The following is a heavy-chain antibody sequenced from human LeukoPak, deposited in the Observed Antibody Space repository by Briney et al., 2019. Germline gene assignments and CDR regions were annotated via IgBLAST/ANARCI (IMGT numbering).Heavy chain of an antibody. CDR3: ARDLIAAAGTGYYGMDV. D-gene: IGHD6-13*01. CDR1: GFTVSSNY. Sequence: GGSLRLSCAASGFTVSSNYMSWVRQAPGKGLEWVSVIYSGGSTYYADSVKGRFTISRDNSKNTLYLQMNSLRAEDTAAYYCARDLIAAAGTGYYGMDVWGQGTTVTVSS. V-gene: IGHV3-53*01. J-gene: IGHJ6*02. CDR2: IYSGGST.